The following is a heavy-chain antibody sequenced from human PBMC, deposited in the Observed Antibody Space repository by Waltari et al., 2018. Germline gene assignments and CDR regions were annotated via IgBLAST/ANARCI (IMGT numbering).Heavy chain of an antibody. CDR2: VNSDESST. Sequence: EVQLVESGGGLVQPGGSLRLSCAASGFTFSSRWMHWVRQAPGKGLVWVSHVNSDESSTSYADSVKGRFTISRDNAKNTVYLQMSSLRAEDTAVYYCVRDDRYGFDYWGQGTLVTVSS. CDR1: GFTFSSRW. D-gene: IGHD5-18*01. CDR3: VRDDRYGFDY. V-gene: IGHV3-74*01. J-gene: IGHJ4*02.